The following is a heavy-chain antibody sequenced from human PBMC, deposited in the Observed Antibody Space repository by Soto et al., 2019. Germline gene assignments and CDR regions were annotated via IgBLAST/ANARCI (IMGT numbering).Heavy chain of an antibody. CDR3: ARDYYYGMDV. CDR2: IYYSGST. V-gene: IGHV4-59*01. CDR1: GGSISSYY. Sequence: PSETLSLTCTVSGGSISSYYWSWIRQPPGKGLEWTGYIYYSGSTNYNPSLKRRVTISVDTSKNQFSLKLSSVTAADTAVYYCARDYYYGMDVWGQGTTVTVSS. J-gene: IGHJ6*02.